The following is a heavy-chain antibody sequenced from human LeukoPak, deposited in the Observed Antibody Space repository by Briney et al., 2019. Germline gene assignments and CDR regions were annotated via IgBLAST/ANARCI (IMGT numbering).Heavy chain of an antibody. D-gene: IGHD3-9*01. Sequence: GGSLRLSCAASGFTFSSYAMHWVRQAPGKGLEWVTFIRYDGSNKYYADSVKGRFTISRDNAKNSLYLQMNSLRAEDTAVYYCARGFYDILTGGEQFDYWGQGTLVTVSS. CDR1: GFTFSSYA. CDR2: IRYDGSNK. V-gene: IGHV3-30*02. CDR3: ARGFYDILTGGEQFDY. J-gene: IGHJ4*02.